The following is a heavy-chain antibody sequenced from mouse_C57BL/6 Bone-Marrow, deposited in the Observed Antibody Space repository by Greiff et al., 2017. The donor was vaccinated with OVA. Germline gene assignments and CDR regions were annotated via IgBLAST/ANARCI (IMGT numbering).Heavy chain of an antibody. CDR1: GFTFTSYW. D-gene: IGHD2-2*01. V-gene: IGHV1-64*01. CDR3: ARGEWLEEFAY. Sequence: QVQLLQSGAELVKPGASVKLSCKASGFTFTSYWMHWVKQRPGQGLEWVGMIHPNSGSTNYNEKFKSKTTLTVDKSSSTAYMQLSSLTSEDSAGYYCARGEWLEEFAYWGQGTLVTVSA. CDR2: IHPNSGST. J-gene: IGHJ3*01.